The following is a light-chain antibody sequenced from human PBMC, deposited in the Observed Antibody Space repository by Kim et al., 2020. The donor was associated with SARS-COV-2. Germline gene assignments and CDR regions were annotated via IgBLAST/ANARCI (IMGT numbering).Light chain of an antibody. CDR1: SNIVGNQG. Sequence: QAGLTQPPSVSKGLRQTATLTCTGNSNIVGNQGAAWLQQHQGHPPKLLSYRNNNRPSGISERFSASRSGNTASLTITGLQPEDEADYYCSALDSSLVVFGGGTKLTVL. CDR2: RNN. J-gene: IGLJ2*01. V-gene: IGLV10-54*02. CDR3: SALDSSLVV.